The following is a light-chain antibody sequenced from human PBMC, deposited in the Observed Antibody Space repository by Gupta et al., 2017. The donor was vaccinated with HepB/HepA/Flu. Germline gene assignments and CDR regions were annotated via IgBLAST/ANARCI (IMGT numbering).Light chain of an antibody. CDR1: SSNIGAGYD. CDR2: GNS. J-gene: IGLJ2*01. CDR3: QSYDSSLSGSV. Sequence: TISWTGSSSNIGAGYDVHWYQQLPGTAPKLLIYGNSNRPSGVPDRFSGSKSGTSASLAITGLQAEDEADYYCQSYDSSLSGSVFGGGTKLTVL. V-gene: IGLV1-40*01.